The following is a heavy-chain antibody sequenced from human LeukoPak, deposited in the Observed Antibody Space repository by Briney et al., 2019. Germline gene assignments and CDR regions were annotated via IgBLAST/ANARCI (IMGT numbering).Heavy chain of an antibody. V-gene: IGHV4-39*07. J-gene: IGHJ4*02. CDR2: IYYSGST. Sequence: ETLSLTCSVSGGSISSRSYYWGWIRQPPGKGLEWIGNIYYSGSTYYNPSLKSRVTISVDTSKNQFSLKLSSVTAADTAVYYCARVVVATIYYYFDYWGQGTLVTVSS. CDR3: ARVVVATIYYYFDY. CDR1: GGSISSRSYY. D-gene: IGHD5-12*01.